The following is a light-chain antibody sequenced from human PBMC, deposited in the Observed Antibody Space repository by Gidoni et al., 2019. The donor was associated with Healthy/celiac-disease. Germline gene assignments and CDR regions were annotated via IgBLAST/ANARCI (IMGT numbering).Light chain of an antibody. J-gene: IGKJ4*01. CDR1: QSVSSSY. CDR3: QQYGSPLT. V-gene: IGKV3-20*01. Sequence: ELGLTQSPGTLSLSPGARATLSCRASQSVSSSYLAWYQQKPGQAPRLLIYGASSRATGIPDRFSGSGSGTDFTLTISRLEPEDFAVYYCQQYGSPLTFXGXTKVEIK. CDR2: GAS.